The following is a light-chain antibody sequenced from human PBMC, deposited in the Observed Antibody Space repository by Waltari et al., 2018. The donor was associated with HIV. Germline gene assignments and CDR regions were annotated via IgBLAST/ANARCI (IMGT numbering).Light chain of an antibody. CDR2: DTT. CDR1: TGAVPSGHY. Sequence: QAVVTQEPSLTVSPGGTVTLTSASRTGAVPSGHYPSWFQQKPGHAPRTLIYDTTNKHSWTPARFSGSLRGGKAALTLSGAQPEDEADYYCLLSYSGARLVVFGGGTKLTVL. J-gene: IGLJ2*01. V-gene: IGLV7-46*01. CDR3: LLSYSGARLVV.